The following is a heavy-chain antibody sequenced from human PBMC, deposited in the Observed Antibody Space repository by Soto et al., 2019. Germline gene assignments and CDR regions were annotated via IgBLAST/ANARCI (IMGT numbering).Heavy chain of an antibody. CDR3: ARDDIPGIAVAIYGMDV. CDR2: IWYDESNI. Sequence: PXGCLRLSCAACGFTLSSYCMHWVRQAPGKGLDWVAVIWYDESNIYYADSVKGRFTISRDNSKKTLFLQMNSLRAEDTAVYYCARDDIPGIAVAIYGMDVWGQGTTVTVSS. J-gene: IGHJ6*02. D-gene: IGHD6-19*01. CDR1: GFTLSSYC. V-gene: IGHV3-33*01.